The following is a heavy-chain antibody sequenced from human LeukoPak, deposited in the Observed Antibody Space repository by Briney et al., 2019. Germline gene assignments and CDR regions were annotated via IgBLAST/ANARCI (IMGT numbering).Heavy chain of an antibody. V-gene: IGHV1-2*02. CDR1: GGTFSSYA. CDR2: INPNSGGT. D-gene: IGHD2-15*01. Sequence: ASVKVSCKASGGTFSSYAISWVRQAPGQGLEWMGWINPNSGGTNYAQKFQGRVTMTRDTSISTAYMELSRLRSDDTAVYYCASESPYIVHYWGQGTLVTVSS. J-gene: IGHJ4*02. CDR3: ASESPYIVHY.